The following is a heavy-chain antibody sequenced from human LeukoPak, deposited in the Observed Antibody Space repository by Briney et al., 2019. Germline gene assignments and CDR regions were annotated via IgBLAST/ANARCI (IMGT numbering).Heavy chain of an antibody. D-gene: IGHD2-2*01. CDR2: ISTYNGNT. Sequence: ASVKVSCKASGGTFSSYAISWVRQAPGQGLEWMGWISTYNGNTNYAQKFQGRVTMTADTSTSTAYMELRSLRSDDTAVYYCARGPNAGVVPAHNWFDPWGQGTLVTVSS. CDR3: ARGPNAGVVPAHNWFDP. V-gene: IGHV1-18*01. CDR1: GGTFSSYA. J-gene: IGHJ5*02.